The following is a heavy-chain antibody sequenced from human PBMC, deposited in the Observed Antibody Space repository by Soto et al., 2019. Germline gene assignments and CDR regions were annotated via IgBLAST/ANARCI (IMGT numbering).Heavy chain of an antibody. CDR1: GGSFSGYY. CDR3: ASVAAATNWFDP. Sequence: SETLSLTCAVYGGSFSGYYWSWIRQPPGKGLEWIGEINHSGSTNYNPSLKSRVTISVDTSKNQFSLKLSSVTAADTAVYYCASVAAATNWFDPWGQGTLVTVS. V-gene: IGHV4-34*01. D-gene: IGHD6-13*01. J-gene: IGHJ5*02. CDR2: INHSGST.